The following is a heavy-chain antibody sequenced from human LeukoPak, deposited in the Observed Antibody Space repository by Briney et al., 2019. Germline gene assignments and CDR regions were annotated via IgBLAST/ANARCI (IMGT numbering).Heavy chain of an antibody. CDR1: GFILSDRY. D-gene: IGHD3-10*01. CDR2: ISGSGSDI. CDR3: ATGSQIREADY. J-gene: IGHJ4*02. V-gene: IGHV3-11*01. Sequence: GGSLRLSCAASGFILSDRYMAWIRQAPGKGLEWLSYISGSGSDINYADSVKGRFTISRDNAKNSLYLQMNSLRAEDTAEYYCATGSQIREADYWGQGTLVTVSS.